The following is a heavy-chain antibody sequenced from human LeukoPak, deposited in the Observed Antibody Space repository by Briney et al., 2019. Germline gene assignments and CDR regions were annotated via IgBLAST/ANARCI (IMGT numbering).Heavy chain of an antibody. CDR3: ARVFGYYYYMDV. CDR2: IKDDGSDT. J-gene: IGHJ6*03. D-gene: IGHD3-3*01. V-gene: IGHV3-7*04. CDR1: GFDFSTFW. Sequence: PGGSLRLSCAGSGFDFSTFWMTWVRQAPGKGLEWVATIKDDGSDTYYVDSLKGRFTISRDNAKNSVNLQMKSLGVEDTAVYFCARVFGYYYYMDVWGKGTTVTVSS.